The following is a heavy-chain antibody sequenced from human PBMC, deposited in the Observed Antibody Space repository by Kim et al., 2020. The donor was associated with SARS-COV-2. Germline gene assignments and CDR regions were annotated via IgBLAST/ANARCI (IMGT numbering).Heavy chain of an antibody. J-gene: IGHJ6*02. CDR2: IWYDGSNK. CDR3: AREGGVYDFWSGYYYPNYYYYGMDV. D-gene: IGHD3-3*01. Sequence: GGSLRLSCAASGFTFSSYGMHWVRQAPGKGLEWVAVIWYDGSNKYYADSVKGRFTISRDNSKNTLYLQMNSLRAEDTAVYYCAREGGVYDFWSGYYYPNYYYYGMDVWGRGPTFTVSS. CDR1: GFTFSSYG. V-gene: IGHV3-33*01.